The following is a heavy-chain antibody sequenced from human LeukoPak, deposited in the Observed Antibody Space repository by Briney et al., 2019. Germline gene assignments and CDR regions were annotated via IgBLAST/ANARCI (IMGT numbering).Heavy chain of an antibody. CDR1: GFTFSNFW. Sequence: PGGSLRLSCAASGFTFSNFWMYWVRQAPGKGLVWVSRINSDESSTNYADSVKGRFTTSRDNAKNTLYLQMNSLRVEDTAVYYCARGRPYGMDVWGQGTMVTVSS. V-gene: IGHV3-74*01. CDR3: ARGRPYGMDV. CDR2: INSDESST. J-gene: IGHJ6*02.